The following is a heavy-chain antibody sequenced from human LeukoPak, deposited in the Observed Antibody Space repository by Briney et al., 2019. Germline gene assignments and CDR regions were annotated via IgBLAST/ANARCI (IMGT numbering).Heavy chain of an antibody. CDR1: GDSFSSNSAV. D-gene: IGHD3-10*01. CDR3: AGSGSYMGY. V-gene: IGHV6-1*01. J-gene: IGHJ4*02. Sequence: SQTLSLTCALSGDSFSSNSAVWSWIRQSPSRGLEWLGRTYYRSNWYNDYAISVKSRITINPDTSKNQFSLQLNSVTPEDTAMYYCAGSGSYMGYWGQGTLVTVSS. CDR2: TYYRSNWYN.